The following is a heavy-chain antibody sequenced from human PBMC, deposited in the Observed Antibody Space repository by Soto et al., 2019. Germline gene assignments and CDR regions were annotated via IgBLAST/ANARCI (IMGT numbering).Heavy chain of an antibody. Sequence: SETLSLTCTVSGGSISSSSYYWGWIRQPPGKGLEWIGEIYHSGSTNYNPSLKSRVTISVDTSKNHFSLKLSSVTAADTAVYYCARRAAVPHIDYWGQGTLVTVSS. V-gene: IGHV4-39*07. CDR1: GGSISSSSYY. D-gene: IGHD6-13*01. CDR2: IYHSGST. J-gene: IGHJ4*02. CDR3: ARRAAVPHIDY.